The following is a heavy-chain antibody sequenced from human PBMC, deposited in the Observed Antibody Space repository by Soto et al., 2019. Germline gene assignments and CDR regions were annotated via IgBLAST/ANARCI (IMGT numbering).Heavy chain of an antibody. CDR1: GYTFTSYG. J-gene: IGHJ5*02. D-gene: IGHD2-21*02. CDR3: ARFIISATAGTANHNWFDP. Sequence: ASVKVSCKASGYTFTSYGISWVRQAPGQGLEWMGWISAYNGNTNYAQKLQGRVTMTTDTSTSTAYLELRSLRSDDTAVYYCARFIISATAGTANHNWFDPWGQGTLVTVSS. V-gene: IGHV1-18*01. CDR2: ISAYNGNT.